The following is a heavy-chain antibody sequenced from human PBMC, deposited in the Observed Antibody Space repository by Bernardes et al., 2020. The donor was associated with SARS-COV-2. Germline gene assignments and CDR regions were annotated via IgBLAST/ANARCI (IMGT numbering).Heavy chain of an antibody. CDR2: ISWNSGSI. Sequence: GGSLRLSCAASGFTFDDYAMHWVRQAPGKGLEWVSGISWNSGSIGYADSVKGRFTISRDNAKNSLYLQMNSLRAEDTALYYCAMIAVAIPAAFDIWGQGTMVTVSS. CDR1: GFTFDDYA. V-gene: IGHV3-9*01. D-gene: IGHD6-19*01. J-gene: IGHJ3*02. CDR3: AMIAVAIPAAFDI.